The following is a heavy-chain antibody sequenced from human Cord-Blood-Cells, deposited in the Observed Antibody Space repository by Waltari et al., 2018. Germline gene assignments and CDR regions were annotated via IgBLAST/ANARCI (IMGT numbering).Heavy chain of an antibody. CDR3: AKEDRMGWLVRSYYFDY. CDR1: GFTFSSYG. J-gene: IGHJ4*02. CDR2: ISYDGSNR. D-gene: IGHD6-19*01. Sequence: QVQLVESGGGVVQPGRSLRLSCAASGFTFSSYGMHWVRQAPGKGLEWVAVISYDGSNRYYADSVKGRFTISRDNSKNTLYLQMNSLRAEDTAVYYCAKEDRMGWLVRSYYFDYWGQGTLFTVSS. V-gene: IGHV3-30*18.